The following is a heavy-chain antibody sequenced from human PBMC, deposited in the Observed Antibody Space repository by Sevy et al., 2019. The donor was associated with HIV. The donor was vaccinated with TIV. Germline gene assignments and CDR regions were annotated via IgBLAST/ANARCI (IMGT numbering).Heavy chain of an antibody. CDR3: SKDQEAAKYYYDNSGYWDY. CDR2: ISHDGSVK. D-gene: IGHD3-22*01. J-gene: IGHJ4*02. V-gene: IGHV3-30*18. CDR1: GFTFSAHG. Sequence: GGSLRLSCAASGFTFSAHGMHWVRQAPGKGLEWVALISHDGSVKYYADSVTGRVTISRDNSKNTRNLQMNSLIAEDTAVYYCSKDQEAAKYYYDNSGYWDYWGQGTLVTVSS.